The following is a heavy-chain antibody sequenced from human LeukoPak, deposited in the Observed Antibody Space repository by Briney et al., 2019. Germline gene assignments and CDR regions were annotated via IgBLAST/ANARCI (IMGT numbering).Heavy chain of an antibody. D-gene: IGHD3-22*01. CDR3: ARYHDAFDI. Sequence: SQTLSLTCTVSGGSISSGGYYWSWLRQPPGKGLEWIGYIYHSGSTYYNPSLKSRVTISVDRSKNQFSLKLSSVTAADTAVYYCARYHDAFDIWGQGTMVTVSS. V-gene: IGHV4-30-2*01. CDR1: GGSISSGGYY. J-gene: IGHJ3*02. CDR2: IYHSGST.